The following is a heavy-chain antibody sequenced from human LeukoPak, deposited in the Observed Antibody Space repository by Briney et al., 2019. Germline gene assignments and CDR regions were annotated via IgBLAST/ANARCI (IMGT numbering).Heavy chain of an antibody. D-gene: IGHD5-18*01. Sequence: PGGSLRLSCAASGFTFSSYWMHWVRHAPGKGLVWVSRINSDGSSTSYADSVKGRFTISRDNAKNTLYLQMNSLRAEDTAVYYCARGSWAMDTAMVPFDYWGQGTLVTVSS. J-gene: IGHJ4*02. CDR3: ARGSWAMDTAMVPFDY. CDR2: INSDGSST. V-gene: IGHV3-74*01. CDR1: GFTFSSYW.